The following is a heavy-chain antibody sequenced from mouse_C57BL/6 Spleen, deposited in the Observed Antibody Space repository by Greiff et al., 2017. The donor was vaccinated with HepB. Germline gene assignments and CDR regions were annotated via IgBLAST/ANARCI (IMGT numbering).Heavy chain of an antibody. CDR3: ALYYGSSHYYAMDY. CDR2: INPNNGGT. CDR1: GYTFTDYN. Sequence: EVQLQQSGPELVKPGASVKIPCKASGYTFTDYNMDWVKQSHGKSLEWIGDINPNNGGTIYNQKFKGKATLTVDKSSSTAYMELRSLTSEDTAVYYVALYYGSSHYYAMDYLGQGTSVTVSS. V-gene: IGHV1-18*01. J-gene: IGHJ4*01. D-gene: IGHD1-1*01.